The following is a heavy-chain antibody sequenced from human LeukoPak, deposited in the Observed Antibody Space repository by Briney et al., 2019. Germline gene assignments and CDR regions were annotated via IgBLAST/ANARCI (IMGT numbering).Heavy chain of an antibody. CDR1: GFTFSSYW. CDR3: ARSDCSSTSCLNYFDY. CDR2: INSDGSST. Sequence: GGSLRLSCAASGFTFSSYWMYWVRQAPGKGLVWVSRINSDGSSTSYADSVKGRFTISRDNAKNTLYLQMNSLRAEDTAVYYCARSDCSSTSCLNYFDYWGQGTLVTVSS. D-gene: IGHD2-2*01. V-gene: IGHV3-74*01. J-gene: IGHJ4*02.